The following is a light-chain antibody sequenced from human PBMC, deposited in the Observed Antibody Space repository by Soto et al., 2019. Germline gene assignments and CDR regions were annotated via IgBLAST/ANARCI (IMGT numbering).Light chain of an antibody. Sequence: EIVLTQSPATLSLSPGERATLSCGASQSVSSSYLGWYQQKPGLAPRLLIYDASSRATGIPDRFSGSGSGTDVSLTISRLEPEDSAVYYCQQYGSSPYTFGQGTKLEIK. CDR3: QQYGSSPYT. V-gene: IGKV3D-20*01. CDR1: QSVSSSY. J-gene: IGKJ2*01. CDR2: DAS.